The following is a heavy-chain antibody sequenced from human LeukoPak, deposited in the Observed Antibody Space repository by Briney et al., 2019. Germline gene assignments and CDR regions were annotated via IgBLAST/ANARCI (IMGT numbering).Heavy chain of an antibody. V-gene: IGHV4-30-2*05. CDR2: IYHSGST. CDR3: ARQVYCGGDCYSPYFDY. D-gene: IGHD2-21*02. CDR1: GGSISSGGYY. J-gene: IGHJ4*02. Sequence: PSETLSLTCTVSGGSISSGGYYWSWIRQPPGKGLEWIGYIYHSGSTYYNPSLKSRVTISVDTSKNQFSLKLSSVTAADTAVYYCARQVYCGGDCYSPYFDYWGQGTLVTVSS.